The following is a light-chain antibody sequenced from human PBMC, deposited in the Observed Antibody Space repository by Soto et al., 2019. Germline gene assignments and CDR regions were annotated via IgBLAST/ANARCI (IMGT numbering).Light chain of an antibody. V-gene: IGKV1-39*01. CDR1: QTIISY. CDR3: QQSYSTPLT. Sequence: DVQMTQSPSSLSASVGDIVAITCRASQTIISYLNWYQQKPGKAPKLLIYAASSLQSGVPSRFSGSGSGTDFTLTISSLQPEDFATYYCQQSYSTPLTFGGGTKVAIK. CDR2: AAS. J-gene: IGKJ4*01.